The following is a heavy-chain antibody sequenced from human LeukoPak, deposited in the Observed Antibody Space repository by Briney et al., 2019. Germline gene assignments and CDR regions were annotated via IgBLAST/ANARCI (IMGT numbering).Heavy chain of an antibody. D-gene: IGHD3-10*01. V-gene: IGHV1-69*05. CDR3: ARSSYYGSGSQYKGGKNWFDP. J-gene: IGHJ5*02. Sequence: ASVKVSCKASGGTFSSYAISWVRQAPGQGLEWMGRISPIFGTANYAQKFQGRVTITTDESTSTAYMELSSLRSEDTAVYYCARSSYYGSGSQYKGGKNWFDPWGQGTLVTVSS. CDR2: ISPIFGTA. CDR1: GGTFSSYA.